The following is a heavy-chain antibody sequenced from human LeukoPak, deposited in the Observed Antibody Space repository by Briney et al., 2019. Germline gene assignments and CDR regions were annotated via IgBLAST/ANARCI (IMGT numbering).Heavy chain of an antibody. V-gene: IGHV7-4-1*02. J-gene: IGHJ3*02. D-gene: IGHD3-22*01. CDR2: INTNTGNP. CDR3: ARDYYDSSGPPGAFDI. CDR1: GYTFTSYA. Sequence: GASVKVSCKASGYTFTSYAMNWVRQAPGQGLEWMGWINTNTGNPTYAQGFTGRFVFSLDTSVSTAYLQISSLKAEDAAVYYCARDYYDSSGPPGAFDIWGQGTMVTVSS.